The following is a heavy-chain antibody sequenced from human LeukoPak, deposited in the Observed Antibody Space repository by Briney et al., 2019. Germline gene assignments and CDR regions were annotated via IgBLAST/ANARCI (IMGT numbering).Heavy chain of an antibody. CDR3: ARDYGGGY. D-gene: IGHD3-10*01. CDR1: GFTFSSYG. Sequence: PGGSLRLSCAASGFTFSSYGMHWVRQAPGKGLEWVAVISYDGSNKYYADSVQGRFTISRDNSKNTLYLQMNSLRAEDTAVYYCARDYGGGYWGQGTLVTVSS. J-gene: IGHJ4*02. CDR2: ISYDGSNK. V-gene: IGHV3-30*03.